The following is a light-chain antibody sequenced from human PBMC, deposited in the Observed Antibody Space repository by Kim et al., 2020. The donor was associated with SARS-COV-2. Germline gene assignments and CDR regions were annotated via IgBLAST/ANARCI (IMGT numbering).Light chain of an antibody. J-gene: IGKJ4*01. CDR3: QQSNSYPLT. Sequence: DVQMTQSPSTLSAFVGDRVTITCRASQSISDWLAWYQQKPGKAPKLLIYKASSLESGVPSRFSGSGSGTEFTLTISSLQPDDFATYYCQQSNSYPLTFGGGTKVDIK. V-gene: IGKV1-5*03. CDR2: KAS. CDR1: QSISDW.